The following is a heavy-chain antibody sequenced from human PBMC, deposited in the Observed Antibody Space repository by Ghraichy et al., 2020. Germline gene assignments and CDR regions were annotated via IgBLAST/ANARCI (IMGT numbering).Heavy chain of an antibody. CDR1: GFTFSSHW. J-gene: IGHJ4*02. Sequence: ESLNISCAASGFTFSSHWMDWVRQAPGKGLEWVANIKQDGSEKYYVDSVKGRFTISRDNAKNSLYLQMNSLRAEDTGVYYCARDQNWSRDYWGQGTLVTVSS. CDR2: IKQDGSEK. D-gene: IGHD1-1*01. CDR3: ARDQNWSRDY. V-gene: IGHV3-7*01.